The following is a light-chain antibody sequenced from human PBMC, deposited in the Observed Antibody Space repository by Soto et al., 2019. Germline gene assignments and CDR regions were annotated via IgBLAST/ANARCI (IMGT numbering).Light chain of an antibody. CDR1: QSISSY. CDR2: AAS. V-gene: IGKV1-39*01. Sequence: DIPMTQSPSSLSASVGDRVTITCRASQSISSYLNWYQQKPGKAPKLLIYAASSLQSGVPSRFSGSGSGTDFTLTISSLPPEDFATYYCQQSYTTWTFGQGTKVEIK. J-gene: IGKJ1*01. CDR3: QQSYTTWT.